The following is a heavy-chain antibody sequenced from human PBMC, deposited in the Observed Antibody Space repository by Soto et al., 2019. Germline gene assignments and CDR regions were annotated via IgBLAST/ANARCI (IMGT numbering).Heavy chain of an antibody. D-gene: IGHD6-19*01. V-gene: IGHV4-59*01. J-gene: IGHJ4*02. CDR3: ARVMFVAGTGYFDY. CDR1: GSSISSYY. Sequence: SETLSLTCTVSGSSISSYYWSWIRQPPGKGLEWIGYIYYSGSTNYNPSLKSRVTISVDTSKNQFSLKLSSVTAADTAVYYCARVMFVAGTGYFDYWGQGTQVTVSS. CDR2: IYYSGST.